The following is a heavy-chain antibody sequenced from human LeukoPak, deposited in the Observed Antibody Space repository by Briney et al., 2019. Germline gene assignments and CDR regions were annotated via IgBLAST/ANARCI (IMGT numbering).Heavy chain of an antibody. V-gene: IGHV4-61*02. Sequence: SQTLSLTCTVSGGSISSGNYYWSWIRKPAGKGLEWIGRIYTSGSTNYNPSLKSRVTISVDTSKNQFSLKLSSVTAADTAVYYCAREGDYYDTSGTLDYWGQGTLVTVSS. CDR2: IYTSGST. CDR3: AREGDYYDTSGTLDY. D-gene: IGHD3-22*01. J-gene: IGHJ4*02. CDR1: GGSISSGNYY.